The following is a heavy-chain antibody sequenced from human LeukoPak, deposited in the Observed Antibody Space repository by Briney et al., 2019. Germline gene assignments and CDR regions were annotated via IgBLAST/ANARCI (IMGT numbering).Heavy chain of an antibody. CDR2: IIPIFGTA. D-gene: IGHD3-10*01. V-gene: IGHV1-69*13. CDR1: GGTFISYA. CDR3: AREGSGSYYRDYYYYGMDV. J-gene: IGHJ6*02. Sequence: GASVKVSCKASGGTFISYAISWVRQAPGQGLEWMGGIIPIFGTANYAQKFQGRVTITADESTSTAYMELSSLRSEDTAVYYCAREGSGSYYRDYYYYGMDVWGQGTTVTVSS.